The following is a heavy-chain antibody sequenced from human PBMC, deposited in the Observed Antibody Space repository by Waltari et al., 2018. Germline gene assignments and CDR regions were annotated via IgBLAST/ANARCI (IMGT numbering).Heavy chain of an antibody. Sequence: QVQLQESGPGLVKPSETLSLTCAVSGYSISSGYYWGWIRQPPGQGLEWIGSIYHSGSTYYNPSLKSRVTISVDTSKNQFSLKLSSVTAADTAVYYCARVTYYYDSSGYYPDYWGQGTLVTVSS. CDR3: ARVTYYYDSSGYYPDY. J-gene: IGHJ4*02. CDR1: GYSISSGYY. V-gene: IGHV4-38-2*01. CDR2: IYHSGST. D-gene: IGHD3-22*01.